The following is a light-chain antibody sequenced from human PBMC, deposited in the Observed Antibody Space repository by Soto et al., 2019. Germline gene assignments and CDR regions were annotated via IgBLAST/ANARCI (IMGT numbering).Light chain of an antibody. V-gene: IGKV3-11*01. CDR2: DAS. J-gene: IGKJ4*01. Sequence: EIVLTQSPATLSLSPGDRATLSCRASQSVTTSLAWYQHQPGQAPRLLIYDASARAAGVPARFSGSGSGTHVTLTIGSLEPGDFAVYYCQHRSNWPSLTFGGGTKLEIK. CDR3: QHRSNWPSLT. CDR1: QSVTTS.